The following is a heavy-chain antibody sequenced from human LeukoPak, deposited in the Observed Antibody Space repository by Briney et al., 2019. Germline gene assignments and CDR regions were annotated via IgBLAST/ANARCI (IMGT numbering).Heavy chain of an antibody. J-gene: IGHJ4*02. CDR3: AKDKGDIVVVPAAGPYYFDY. Sequence: GGSLRLSCAASGFTFSSYAMHWVRQAPGKGLEWVTFIRYDESNKYYADSVKGRFTISRDNSKNTLYLQMNSLRAEDTAVYYCAKDKGDIVVVPAAGPYYFDYWGQGTLVTVSS. CDR1: GFTFSSYA. CDR2: IRYDESNK. V-gene: IGHV3-30*02. D-gene: IGHD2-2*01.